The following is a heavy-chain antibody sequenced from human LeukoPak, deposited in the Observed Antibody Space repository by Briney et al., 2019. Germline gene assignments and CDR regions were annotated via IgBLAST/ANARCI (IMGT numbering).Heavy chain of an antibody. J-gene: IGHJ4*02. CDR1: GGSISSYY. CDR2: IYYSGST. V-gene: IGHV4-59*01. Sequence: SQTLSLTCTVSGGSISSYYWSWIRQPPGKGLEWIGYIYYSGSTNYNPSLKRRGTISVDTSKNQFSLKLSSVTAADTAVYYCARLRCDCTNGACYLDYWGQGTLVTVSS. CDR3: ARLRCDCTNGACYLDY. D-gene: IGHD2-8*01.